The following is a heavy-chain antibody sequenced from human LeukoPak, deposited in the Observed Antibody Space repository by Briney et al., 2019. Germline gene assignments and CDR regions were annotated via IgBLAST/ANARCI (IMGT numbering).Heavy chain of an antibody. V-gene: IGHV3-30*04. CDR2: ISYDGSNK. Sequence: QPGGSLSLSCAASGFTFSSYAMHWVRQAPGKGLEWVAVISYDGSNKYYADSVKGRFTISRDNSKNTLYLQMNSLRAEDTAVYYCARDVSDIVVVVAATDYWGQGTLVTVSS. J-gene: IGHJ4*02. D-gene: IGHD2-15*01. CDR3: ARDVSDIVVVVAATDY. CDR1: GFTFSSYA.